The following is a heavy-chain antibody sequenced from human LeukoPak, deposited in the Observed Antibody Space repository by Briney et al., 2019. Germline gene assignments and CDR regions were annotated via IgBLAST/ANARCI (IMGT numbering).Heavy chain of an antibody. Sequence: PGGSLRLSCAASGFTLSSFEMNWVRQAPGKGLEWVSYISPSGTIYYADSVKGRFTITRDNAKNSLYLQMNSLRAEDTAVYYCARDSAYCGGDCYSFDYWGQGTLVTVSS. D-gene: IGHD2-21*02. V-gene: IGHV3-48*03. J-gene: IGHJ4*02. CDR1: GFTLSSFE. CDR2: ISPSGTI. CDR3: ARDSAYCGGDCYSFDY.